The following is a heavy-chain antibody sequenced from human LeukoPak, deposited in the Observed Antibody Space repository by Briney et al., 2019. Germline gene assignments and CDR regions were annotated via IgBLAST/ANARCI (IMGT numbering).Heavy chain of an antibody. V-gene: IGHV4-38-2*02. J-gene: IGHJ4*02. CDR3: ARNLIPEQLVLNF. CDR2: MYYSGST. Sequence: SETLSLTCTVSGYSISSGYYWGWIRQPPGKGLEWIGSMYYSGSTYYNPSLKSRVTISVDTSKNQFSLKLSSVTAADTAVYYCARNLIPEQLVLNFWGQGTLVTVSS. CDR1: GYSISSGYY. D-gene: IGHD6-13*01.